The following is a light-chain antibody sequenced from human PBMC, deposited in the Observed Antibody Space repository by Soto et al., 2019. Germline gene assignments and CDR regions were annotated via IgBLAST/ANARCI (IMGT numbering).Light chain of an antibody. CDR1: QSVNNN. Sequence: EIMVTQSPATLSVSPGERATLSCRASQSVNNNLAWYQQKPGQAPRLLIYGASTRATGIPARFGGSGYGTEFTLTISSLQSEDFAIYYCQQYNNWPLLTFSGGTKVEIK. CDR3: QQYNNWPLLT. V-gene: IGKV3-15*01. CDR2: GAS. J-gene: IGKJ4*01.